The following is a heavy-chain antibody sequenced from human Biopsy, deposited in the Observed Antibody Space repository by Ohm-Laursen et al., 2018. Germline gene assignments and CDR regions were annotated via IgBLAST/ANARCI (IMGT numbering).Heavy chain of an antibody. CDR3: ATRGGDDFWSGHYSEIYYYYTLDV. V-gene: IGHV1-18*01. CDR1: GYTFTSYG. D-gene: IGHD3-3*01. Sequence: GASVKVSCKASGYTFTSYGISWVRQAPGQGLEWMGWIKPNNGDTDYSQRFQGRVTLAWDRSTSTGYMEVSSLRSGDTALYYCATRGGDDFWSGHYSEIYYYYTLDVWGQGTTVTVSS. J-gene: IGHJ6*02. CDR2: IKPNNGDT.